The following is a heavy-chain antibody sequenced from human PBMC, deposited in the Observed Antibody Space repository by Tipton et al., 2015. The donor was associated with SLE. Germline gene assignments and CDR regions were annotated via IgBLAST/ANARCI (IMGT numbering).Heavy chain of an antibody. V-gene: IGHV4-39*01. CDR1: GGSISSSSYY. Sequence: TLSLTCTVSGGSISSSSYYWGWIRQPPGKGLEWIGSIYYRGNTYYNPSLKSRVTISVDTSKNQFSLNLRSVTAADTAVYHCVRRSREGSGWLFDYWGQGTLVTVSS. CDR2: IYYRGNT. J-gene: IGHJ4*02. D-gene: IGHD6-19*01. CDR3: VRRSREGSGWLFDY.